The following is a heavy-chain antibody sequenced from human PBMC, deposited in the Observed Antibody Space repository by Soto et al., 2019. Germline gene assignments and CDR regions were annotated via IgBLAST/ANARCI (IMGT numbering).Heavy chain of an antibody. D-gene: IGHD4-17*01. Sequence: QLQLQESGPGLVKPSETLSLTCSVSGDSISTSNYYWGWIRQPPGKGLEWIGHLFYSGGTYYNPSLKCRVSISVDTSKNEFSLKLTSITAADTAIYCCARRGGGDYLFDSWGQGILVTVSS. J-gene: IGHJ4*02. CDR2: LFYSGGT. V-gene: IGHV4-39*07. CDR3: ARRGGGDYLFDS. CDR1: GDSISTSNYY.